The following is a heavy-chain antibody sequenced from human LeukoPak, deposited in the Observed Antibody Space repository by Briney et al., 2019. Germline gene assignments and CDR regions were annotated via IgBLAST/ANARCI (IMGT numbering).Heavy chain of an antibody. V-gene: IGHV1-2*06. CDR2: INPNSGGT. CDR1: GYTFTDYY. J-gene: IGHJ4*02. Sequence: GASVKVSCKASGYTFTDYYMHWVRQAPGQGLEWMGRINPNSGGTYYAQKFQGRVTMTRDTSISTACMELSRLRSDDTAVYYCARGDLRSIVLVPAALDYWGQGTLVTVSS. CDR3: ARGDLRSIVLVPAALDY. D-gene: IGHD2-2*01.